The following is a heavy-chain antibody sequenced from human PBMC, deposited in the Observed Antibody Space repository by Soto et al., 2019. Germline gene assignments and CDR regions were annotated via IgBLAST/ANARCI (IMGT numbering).Heavy chain of an antibody. CDR3: ARGSVLRFLEWLDYYYYYGMDV. Sequence: PSETLSLTCAVYGGSFSGYYWSWIRQPPGKGLEWIGEINHSGSTNYNPSLKSRVTISVDTSKNQFSLKLSSVTAADTAVYYCARGSVLRFLEWLDYYYYYGMDVWGQATKVTVSS. D-gene: IGHD3-3*01. V-gene: IGHV4-34*01. CDR2: INHSGST. CDR1: GGSFSGYY. J-gene: IGHJ6*02.